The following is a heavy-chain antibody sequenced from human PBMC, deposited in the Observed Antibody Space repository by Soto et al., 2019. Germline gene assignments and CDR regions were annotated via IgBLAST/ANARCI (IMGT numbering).Heavy chain of an antibody. V-gene: IGHV3-11*06. CDR2: ISSMSTL. J-gene: IGHJ6*02. D-gene: IGHD5-18*01. CDR1: GFTFSDYY. Sequence: NPGGSLRLSCVASGFTFSDYYMNWVRQAPGKGLEWVSDISSMSTLSKYADSVKGRFTISRDNAKKSLYLQMTSLRAEDTAVYYCARGGDTALALYAMDVWSHGTPATVSS. CDR3: ARGGDTALALYAMDV.